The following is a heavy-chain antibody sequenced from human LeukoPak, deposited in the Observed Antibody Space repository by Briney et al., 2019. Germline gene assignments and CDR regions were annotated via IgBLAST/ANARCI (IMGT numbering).Heavy chain of an antibody. CDR1: GGSISIDS. CDR3: ARDARGYNYDYSWFDT. V-gene: IGHV4-59*01. D-gene: IGHD5-18*01. J-gene: IGHJ5*02. CDR2: ISPSGST. Sequence: PSETLSLTCTVSGGSISIDSWSCIRHPPGKGLEWIGYISPSGSTRYNPSLKSRVTISVDTSQNQFSLRLTSVTAADTAVYWCARDARGYNYDYSWFDTWGQGTLVSVSS.